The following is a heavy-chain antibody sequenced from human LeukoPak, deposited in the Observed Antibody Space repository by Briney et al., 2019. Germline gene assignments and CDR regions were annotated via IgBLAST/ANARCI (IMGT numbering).Heavy chain of an antibody. CDR3: ARAPRGSSSPSVYYYGMDV. Sequence: ASVKVSCKASGYTFTGYYMYWVRQAPGQGLEWMGWINPNSGGTNYAQKFQGRVTMTRDTSISTAYMELSRLRSDDTAVYYCARAPRGSSSPSVYYYGMDVWGQGTTVTVSS. CDR2: INPNSGGT. CDR1: GYTFTGYY. D-gene: IGHD1-26*01. J-gene: IGHJ6*02. V-gene: IGHV1-2*02.